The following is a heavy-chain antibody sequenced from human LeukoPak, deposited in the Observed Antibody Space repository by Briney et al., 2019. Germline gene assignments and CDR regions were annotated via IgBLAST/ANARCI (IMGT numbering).Heavy chain of an antibody. D-gene: IGHD3-22*01. V-gene: IGHV4-4*07. Sequence: SETLSPTCTVPGGSISSYSWNWIRQPAGQGLEWIGRIYTSGSTNYNPSLKSRVTMSVDTSKNQFSLKLSSVTAADTAIYYCARASSGSYYYFDYWGQGTLVTVSS. J-gene: IGHJ4*02. CDR3: ARASSGSYYYFDY. CDR2: IYTSGST. CDR1: GGSISSYS.